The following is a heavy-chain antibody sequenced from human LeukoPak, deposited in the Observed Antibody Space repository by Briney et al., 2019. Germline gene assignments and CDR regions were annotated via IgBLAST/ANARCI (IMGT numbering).Heavy chain of an antibody. Sequence: SETLSLTCTVYGGSISSYYWSWIPQAPGKGLEGIGYIYYSGSTNYNPSLKSRVTISVDTSKNQFSLKLSSVTAADTAVYYCARRGGHGGSFDYWGQGTLVTVSS. V-gene: IGHV4-59*01. J-gene: IGHJ4*02. CDR3: ARRGGHGGSFDY. CDR2: IYYSGST. D-gene: IGHD4-23*01. CDR1: GGSISSYY.